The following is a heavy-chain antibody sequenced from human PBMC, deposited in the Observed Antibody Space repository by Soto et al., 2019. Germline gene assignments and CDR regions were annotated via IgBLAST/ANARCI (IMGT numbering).Heavy chain of an antibody. CDR1: GGSISSYY. D-gene: IGHD4-17*01. CDR3: AREKMDGDYDY. J-gene: IGHJ4*02. CDR2: IYYSGST. V-gene: IGHV4-59*01. Sequence: QVQLQESGPGLVKPSETLSLTCTVSGGSISSYYWSWIRQPPGKGLEWIGYIYYSGSTNYNPSLKGRVTISVDTSKNQFSLKLSSVTAADTAVYYCAREKMDGDYDYWGQGTLVTVSS.